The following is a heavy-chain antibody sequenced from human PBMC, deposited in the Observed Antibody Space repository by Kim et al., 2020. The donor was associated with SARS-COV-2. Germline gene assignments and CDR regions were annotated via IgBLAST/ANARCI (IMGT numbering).Heavy chain of an antibody. Sequence: SETLSLTCTVSGDSISTGCWNWIRQPPGKGLEWIGYFCNSGNAHCNPSLKRRVTISIDTSKNQFSLKWISVTAADTAVYYCARDAGIVGVNTWFDPWGQGTLVTVSS. J-gene: IGHJ5*02. CDR2: FCNSGNA. CDR3: ARDAGIVGVNTWFDP. D-gene: IGHD3-16*01. V-gene: IGHV4-59*12. CDR1: GDSISTGC.